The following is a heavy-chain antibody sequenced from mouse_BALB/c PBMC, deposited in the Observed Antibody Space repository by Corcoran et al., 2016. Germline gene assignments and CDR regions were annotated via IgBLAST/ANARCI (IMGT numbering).Heavy chain of an antibody. CDR2: INPNNGGT. D-gene: IGHD3-2*01. CDR3: ALIDCSGYRFAY. J-gene: IGHJ3*01. CDR1: GYTFTDYN. V-gene: IGHV1-18*01. Sequence: EVLLQQSGPELVKPGASVKIPCKASGYTFTDYNMDWVKQSHGKSLEWIGDINPNNGGTIYNQKFKGKATLTVDKSSSTAYMELRSLTSEDTAVYYCALIDCSGYRFAYWGQGTLVTVSA.